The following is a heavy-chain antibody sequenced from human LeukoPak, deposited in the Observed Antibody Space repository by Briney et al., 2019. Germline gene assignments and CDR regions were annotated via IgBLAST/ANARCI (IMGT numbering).Heavy chain of an antibody. CDR2: ISSSSGYK. J-gene: IGHJ1*01. Sequence: GGSVRLSCAASGFIFSDYYMSWTRQTPEKGLEWLSYISSSSGYKNYADSLRGRFTISRDNAKNSVYLQMNSLSAEDTAVYYCARQGLYDSSDFWTFQHWGQGTLASVSS. V-gene: IGHV3-11*06. CDR3: ARQGLYDSSDFWTFQH. CDR1: GFIFSDYY. D-gene: IGHD3/OR15-3a*01.